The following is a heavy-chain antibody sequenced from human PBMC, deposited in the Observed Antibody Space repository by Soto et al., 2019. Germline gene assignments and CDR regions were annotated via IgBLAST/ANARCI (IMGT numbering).Heavy chain of an antibody. CDR3: ARELEGGVFDI. Sequence: SETLSLTCSVSGGPVRDAFSYWTWIRQPPEKGPEWMGYLSYTGSTYYNPSLRNRATISVGESSNLLSLRLSSVTAADTAVYYCARELEGGVFDIWGRGTLVTVSS. CDR1: GGPVRDAFSY. J-gene: IGHJ3*02. CDR2: LSYTGST. D-gene: IGHD2-8*02. V-gene: IGHV4-30-4*01.